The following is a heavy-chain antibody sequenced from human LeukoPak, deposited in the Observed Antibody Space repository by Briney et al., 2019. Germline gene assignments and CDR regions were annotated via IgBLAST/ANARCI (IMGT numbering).Heavy chain of an antibody. CDR1: GFTVSSNY. D-gene: IGHD3-10*01. J-gene: IGHJ3*02. CDR3: ARDKITMVRGVFDI. Sequence: PGGSLRLSCAASGFTVSSNYMSWVRQAPGKGLEWVSVIYSGGSTYYADSVKGRFTISRDNAKNSLYLQMNSLRAEDTAVYYCARDKITMVRGVFDIWGQGTMVTVSS. CDR2: IYSGGST. V-gene: IGHV3-53*05.